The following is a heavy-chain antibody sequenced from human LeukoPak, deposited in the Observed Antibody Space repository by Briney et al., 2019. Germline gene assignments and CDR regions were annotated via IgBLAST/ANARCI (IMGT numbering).Heavy chain of an antibody. J-gene: IGHJ4*02. CDR2: IYPADSDT. Sequence: GESLKISCEVSGYSSTDYWIGWVRQMPGKGLEWMGIIYPADSDTKYRPSFQGQVTISADKSISTAYLQWSSLKASDTAMYYCARRLGTTEDFDYWGQGTLVTAST. CDR3: ARRLGTTEDFDY. CDR1: GYSSTDYW. D-gene: IGHD1-7*01. V-gene: IGHV5-51*01.